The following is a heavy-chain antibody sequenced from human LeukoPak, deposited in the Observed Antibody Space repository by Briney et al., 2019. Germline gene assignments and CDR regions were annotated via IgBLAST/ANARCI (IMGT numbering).Heavy chain of an antibody. CDR1: GGTFSSYA. V-gene: IGHV1-2*04. CDR2: INPNSGGT. Sequence: ASVKVSCKASGGTFSSYAISWVRQAPGQGLEWMGWINPNSGGTNYAQKFQGWVTMTRDTSISTAYMELSRLRSDDTAVYYCARGSPRALLWFGELFDYFDYWGQGTLVTVSS. D-gene: IGHD3-10*01. J-gene: IGHJ4*02. CDR3: ARGSPRALLWFGELFDYFDY.